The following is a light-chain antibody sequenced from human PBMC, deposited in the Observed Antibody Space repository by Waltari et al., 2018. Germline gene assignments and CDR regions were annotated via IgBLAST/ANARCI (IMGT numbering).Light chain of an antibody. J-gene: IGLJ2*01. Sequence: QSALTQPASVSGSPGQSITISCTGTSSDVGSYNLVSWYQQPPGKAPKLMIYEVSKRPAGVPTRVSGSKSGNTASLTMSGLQAEAEADYYCCSYAGSSTFDVVFGGGTKLTVL. CDR3: CSYAGSSTFDVV. CDR2: EVS. V-gene: IGLV2-23*02. CDR1: SSDVGSYNL.